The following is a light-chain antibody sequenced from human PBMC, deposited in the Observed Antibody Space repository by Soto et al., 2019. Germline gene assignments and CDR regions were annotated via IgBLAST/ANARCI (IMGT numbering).Light chain of an antibody. CDR1: QSVGDN. V-gene: IGKV3D-15*01. CDR2: GAS. Sequence: EIVMTQSPPTLSVSPGEGATLSCRASQSVGDNLAWYQQKPGQAPRLLIYGASTRASDIPTRFTGSGSGTEFTRTVSSLQSEDFAVYYCHQYDTWPPFTFGGGTKLEI. CDR3: HQYDTWPPFT. J-gene: IGKJ4*01.